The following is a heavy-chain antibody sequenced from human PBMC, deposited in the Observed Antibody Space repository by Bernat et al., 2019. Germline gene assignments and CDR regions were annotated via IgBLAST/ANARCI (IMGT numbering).Heavy chain of an antibody. V-gene: IGHV3-23*01. D-gene: IGHD6-19*01. J-gene: IGHJ4*02. CDR2: ISGSGGST. CDR3: AKGWEYSSGWYPYY. Sequence: EVQLLESGGGLVQPGGSLRLSCAASGFTFSSYAMSWVRQAPGKGLEWVSAISGSGGSTYYVDSVEGRFTISGDNSKNTLYLQMNSLRAEDTAVYYCAKGWEYSSGWYPYYWGQGTLVTVSS. CDR1: GFTFSSYA.